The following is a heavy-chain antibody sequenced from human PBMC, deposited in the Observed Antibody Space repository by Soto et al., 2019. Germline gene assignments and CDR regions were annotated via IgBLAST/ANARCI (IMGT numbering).Heavy chain of an antibody. CDR1: GFTFSAYW. J-gene: IGHJ4*02. CDR3: ARGPRVSSTGTGAH. D-gene: IGHD1-1*01. V-gene: IGHV3-74*01. Sequence: GGSLRLSCAVSGFTFSAYWMHWVRQVPGKGLTWVSRISDDGSTATYADSVKGRFVISRDNAKNSLYLEMNTLRVDDSGLYYCARGPRVSSTGTGAHWGRGTLVTVSA. CDR2: ISDDGSTA.